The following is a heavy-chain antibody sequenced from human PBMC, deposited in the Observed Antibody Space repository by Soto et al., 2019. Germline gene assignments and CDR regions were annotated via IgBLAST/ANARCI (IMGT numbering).Heavy chain of an antibody. CDR1: GHTLTEFP. CDR2: LGLGGSKA. V-gene: IGHV1-24*01. J-gene: IGHJ4*02. Sequence: ASVNVSCKISGHTLTEFPIHWVRQAPAKGLEWVGVLGLGGSKANSAHEGHGRVPFTEDRVTDTAYMELSGLKSNDTAVYLCSTPKPQRGAMIVNVNFDFWGQGTLVTVSS. D-gene: IGHD3-22*01. CDR3: STPKPQRGAMIVNVNFDF.